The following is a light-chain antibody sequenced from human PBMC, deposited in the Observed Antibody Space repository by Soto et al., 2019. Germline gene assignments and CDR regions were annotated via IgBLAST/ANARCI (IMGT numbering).Light chain of an antibody. Sequence: DIQMTQSPSSLSASVGDRVTITCRASQSISSYLNWYQQKPGKAPKLLIYAASSLQSGVPSRFSGSGSGTDFTLNISGLQTEDFATYYCRESYSTPPTFGQGTRMEIK. CDR3: RESYSTPPT. V-gene: IGKV1-39*01. CDR1: QSISSY. J-gene: IGKJ5*01. CDR2: AAS.